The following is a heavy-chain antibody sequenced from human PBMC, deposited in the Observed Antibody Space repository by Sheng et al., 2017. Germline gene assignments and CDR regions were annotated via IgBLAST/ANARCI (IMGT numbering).Heavy chain of an antibody. CDR2: IIPILGIA. Sequence: QVQLVQSGAEVKKPGSSVKVSCKASGGTFSSYTISWVRQAPGQGLEWMGRIIPILGIANYAQKFQGRVTITADKSTSTAYMELSSLRSEDTAVYYCAREAYSSAGWYYFDYWGQGTLVTVSS. CDR1: GGTFSSYT. V-gene: IGHV1-69*08. CDR3: AREAYSSAGWYYFDY. J-gene: IGHJ4*02. D-gene: IGHD6-25*01.